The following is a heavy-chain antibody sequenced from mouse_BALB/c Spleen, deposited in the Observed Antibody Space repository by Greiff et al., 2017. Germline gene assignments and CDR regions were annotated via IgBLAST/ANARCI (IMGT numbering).Heavy chain of an antibody. CDR3: ARYGLYAMDY. D-gene: IGHD1-1*02. J-gene: IGHJ4*01. CDR2: IYPGDGDT. Sequence: QVQLQQSGPELVKPGASVKISCKASGYAFSSSWMNWVKQRPGQGLEWIGRIYPGDGDTNYNGKFKGKATLTADKSSSTAYMQLSSLTSVDSAVYFCARYGLYAMDYWGQGTSVTVSS. V-gene: IGHV1-82*01. CDR1: GYAFSSSW.